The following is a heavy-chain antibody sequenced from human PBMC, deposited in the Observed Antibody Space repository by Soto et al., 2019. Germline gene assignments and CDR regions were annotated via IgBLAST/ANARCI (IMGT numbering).Heavy chain of an antibody. CDR2: INAGNGNT. D-gene: IGHD3-9*01. J-gene: IGHJ5*02. V-gene: IGHV1-3*01. CDR3: ARGGYDIWNWFDP. CDR1: GYTCTIYA. Sequence: ASLKVSCKASGYTCTIYAMHCVRQSPLQRLEWMGWINAGNGNTKYSQKFQGRVTITRDTSASTAYMELSSLRSEDTAVYYCARGGYDIWNWFDPWGQGTLVTVSS.